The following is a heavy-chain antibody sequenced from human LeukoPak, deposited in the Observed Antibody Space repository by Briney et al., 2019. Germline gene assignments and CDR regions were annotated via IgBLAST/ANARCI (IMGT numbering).Heavy chain of an antibody. D-gene: IGHD3-16*01. V-gene: IGHV3-33*01. J-gene: IGHJ4*02. CDR3: ARDFGELLNDYFDY. CDR2: IWYDGTNK. Sequence: GGSLRLSCAASGFTFSSYGMHWVRQAPGRGLEWVAVIWYDGTNKYYADSVKGRFTISRDNSKNTLYLQMNSLRAEDAAVYYCARDFGELLNDYFDYWGQGTLVTASS. CDR1: GFTFSSYG.